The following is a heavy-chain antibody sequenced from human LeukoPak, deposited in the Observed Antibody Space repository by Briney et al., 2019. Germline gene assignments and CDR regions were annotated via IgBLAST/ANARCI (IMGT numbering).Heavy chain of an antibody. CDR2: IRYDGSNK. V-gene: IGHV3-30*02. CDR1: GFTFSSYG. CDR3: AKDQSRYYYGSRAMDV. Sequence: GGSLRLSCAASGFTFSSYGMHWVRQAPGKGLEWVAFIRYDGSNKYYAGSVKGRFTISRDNSKNTLYLQMNSLRAEDTAVYYCAKDQSRYYYGSRAMDVWGQGTTVTVSS. D-gene: IGHD3-10*01. J-gene: IGHJ6*02.